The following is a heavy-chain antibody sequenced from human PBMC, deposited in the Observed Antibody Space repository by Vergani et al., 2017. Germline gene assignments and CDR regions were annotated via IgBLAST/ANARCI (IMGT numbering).Heavy chain of an antibody. CDR2: IGSGVGDI. D-gene: IGHD3-10*01. CDR3: TTAWGLYYLHGEYFQY. V-gene: IGHV3-23*01. CDR1: GFTFDTYT. Sequence: EVQLLESGGGLVQPGGSRRLSCAGAGFTFDTYTMAYVRQAPGKGLEWVATIGSGVGDIFYADSVKGRFTISRDNSKNTLFLQMNSLKDEDTAVYYCTTAWGLYYLHGEYFQYWGRGTLVSVSS. J-gene: IGHJ1*01.